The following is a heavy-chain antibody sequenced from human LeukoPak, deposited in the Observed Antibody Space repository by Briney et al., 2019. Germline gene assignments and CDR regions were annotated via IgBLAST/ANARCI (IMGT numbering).Heavy chain of an antibody. CDR3: ARAKTPVLRYFDWYGDAFDI. CDR2: INPNSGGT. J-gene: IGHJ3*02. D-gene: IGHD3-9*01. Sequence: ASVKVSCKASGGTFSSYAISWVRQAPGQGLEWMGRINPNSGGTNYAQKFQGRVTMTRDTSISTAYMELSRLRSDDTTVYYCARAKTPVLRYFDWYGDAFDIWGQGTMVTVSS. CDR1: GGTFSSYA. V-gene: IGHV1-2*06.